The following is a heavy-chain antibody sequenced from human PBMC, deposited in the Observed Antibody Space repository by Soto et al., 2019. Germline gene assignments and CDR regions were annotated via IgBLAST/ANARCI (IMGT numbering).Heavy chain of an antibody. J-gene: IGHJ4*02. CDR1: GFSFFNAW. Sequence: PGGSLRLSCAASGFSFFNAWMSWVRQAPGKGLEWVSYISSSSSTIYYADSVKGRFTISRDNAKNSLYLQMNSLRDEDTAVYYCARDNTMVRLNFDYWGQGTLVTVSS. CDR3: ARDNTMVRLNFDY. V-gene: IGHV3-48*02. CDR2: ISSSSSTI. D-gene: IGHD3-10*01.